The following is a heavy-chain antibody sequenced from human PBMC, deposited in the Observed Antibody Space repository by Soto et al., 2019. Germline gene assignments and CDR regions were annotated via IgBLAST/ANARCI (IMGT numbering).Heavy chain of an antibody. V-gene: IGHV5-10-1*01. J-gene: IGHJ4*02. CDR3: ARIYYYDSSGYYYVPFDY. CDR2: IDPSDSYT. Sequence: GASLKISCKGSGYSFTSYWISWVRQMPGKGLEWMGRIDPSDSYTNYSPSFQGHVTISADKSISTAYLQWSSLKASDTAMYYCARIYYYDSSGYYYVPFDYWGQGTLVTVSS. D-gene: IGHD3-22*01. CDR1: GYSFTSYW.